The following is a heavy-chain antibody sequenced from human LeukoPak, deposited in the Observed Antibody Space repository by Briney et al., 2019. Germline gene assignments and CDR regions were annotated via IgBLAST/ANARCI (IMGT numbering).Heavy chain of an antibody. V-gene: IGHV3-23*01. J-gene: IGHJ4*02. Sequence: GGSLRLSCAASGFTFRNYAMSWVRQAPGKGLEWVSSFSDSNGRTYYADSVKGRFTVSRDNSKNTLYLQMNSLRAEDTAVYYCARARSGYYCDYWGQGTLVTVSS. CDR2: FSDSNGRT. CDR1: GFTFRNYA. D-gene: IGHD3-22*01. CDR3: ARARSGYYCDY.